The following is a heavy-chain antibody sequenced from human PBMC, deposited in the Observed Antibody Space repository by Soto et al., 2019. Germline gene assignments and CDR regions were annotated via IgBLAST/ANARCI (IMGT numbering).Heavy chain of an antibody. V-gene: IGHV1-3*01. CDR1: GYTFTSDG. D-gene: IGHD1-26*01. Sequence: WXSVQGSCKASGYTFTSDGISWVRQATGQRLEWMGWINPGNGNTKYSQKFQGRVTITRDTSASTAYMELRSLRSEDTAVYYCARGTNSGTYSAFDYWGQGTLVTVS. J-gene: IGHJ4*02. CDR3: ARGTNSGTYSAFDY. CDR2: INPGNGNT.